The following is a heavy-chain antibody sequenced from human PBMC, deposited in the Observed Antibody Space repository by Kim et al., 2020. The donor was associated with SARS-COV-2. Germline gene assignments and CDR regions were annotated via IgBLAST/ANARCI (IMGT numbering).Heavy chain of an antibody. J-gene: IGHJ4*02. Sequence: ASVKVSCKASGYTFTGYYMHWVRQAPGQGLEWMGWINPNSGGTNYAQKFQGRVTMTRDTSISTAYMELSRLRSDDTAVYYCAREVEGYSGYDGPFDYWGQGTLVTVSS. D-gene: IGHD5-12*01. V-gene: IGHV1-2*02. CDR2: INPNSGGT. CDR3: AREVEGYSGYDGPFDY. CDR1: GYTFTGYY.